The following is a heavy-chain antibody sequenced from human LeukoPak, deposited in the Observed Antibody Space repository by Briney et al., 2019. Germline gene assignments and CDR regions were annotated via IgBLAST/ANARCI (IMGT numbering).Heavy chain of an antibody. D-gene: IGHD1-1*01. CDR3: AKEGPTGTTDY. V-gene: IGHV3-7*01. J-gene: IGHJ4*02. CDR1: GFTFSSYW. Sequence: GGSLRLSCAASGFTFSSYWMSCVRQAPGKGLEWVANIKQDGSEKYYVDSVKGRFTISRDNAKNSLYLQMNSLRAEDTAVYYCAKEGPTGTTDYWGQGTLVTVSS. CDR2: IKQDGSEK.